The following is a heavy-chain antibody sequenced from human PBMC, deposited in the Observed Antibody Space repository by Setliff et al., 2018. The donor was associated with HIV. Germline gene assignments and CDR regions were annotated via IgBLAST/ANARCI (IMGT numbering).Heavy chain of an antibody. V-gene: IGHV4-38-2*01. J-gene: IGHJ4*02. CDR2: IYHSGST. Sequence: SETLSLTCAVSGYSISSGYYWGWIRQPPGKGLEWIGSIYHSGSTYYNPSLRSRVTMSVDTSKNQFSLNLRSVTAADTAVYYCATGQMATRYWGQGTLVT. D-gene: IGHD5-12*01. CDR1: GYSISSGYY. CDR3: ATGQMATRY.